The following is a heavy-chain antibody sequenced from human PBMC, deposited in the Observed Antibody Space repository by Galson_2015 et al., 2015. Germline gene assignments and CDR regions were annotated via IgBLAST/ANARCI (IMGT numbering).Heavy chain of an antibody. Sequence: SLRLSCAASGFTFSSYEMNWVRQAPGKGLEWVSYISSSGSTIYYADSVKGRFTISRDNAKNSLYLQMNSLRAEDTAVYYCARYDYGDYGPNYYYYMDVWGKGTTVTVSS. J-gene: IGHJ6*03. CDR2: ISSSGSTI. V-gene: IGHV3-48*03. D-gene: IGHD4-17*01. CDR1: GFTFSSYE. CDR3: ARYDYGDYGPNYYYYMDV.